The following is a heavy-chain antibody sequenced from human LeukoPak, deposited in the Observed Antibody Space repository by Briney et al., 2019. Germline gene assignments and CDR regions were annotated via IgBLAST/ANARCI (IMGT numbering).Heavy chain of an antibody. CDR2: ISGSGGST. CDR3: ARDYRGYYFDY. CDR1: GFTFSSYA. J-gene: IGHJ4*02. V-gene: IGHV3-23*01. D-gene: IGHD3-10*01. Sequence: PGGSLRLSCAASGFTFSSYAMNWVRQAPGKRLEWVSAISGSGGSTYYADSVKGRFTISRDNSKNTLYLQMNSLRAEDTAVYYCARDYRGYYFDYWGQGTLVTVSS.